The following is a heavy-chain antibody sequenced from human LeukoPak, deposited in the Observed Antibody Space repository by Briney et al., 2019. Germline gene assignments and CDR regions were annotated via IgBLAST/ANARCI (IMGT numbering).Heavy chain of an antibody. CDR2: INPNSGGT. J-gene: IGHJ4*02. CDR1: GYTFTGYY. D-gene: IGHD3-10*01. Sequence: ASVKVSCKASGYTFTGYYMHCVRQAPGQGLECMGWINPNSGGTNYAQKFQGSVTMTRDTSISTAYMELSRLRSDDTAVYYCARDLFSRRMNYYGSGSYFAYWGQGILVAVSS. V-gene: IGHV1-2*02. CDR3: ARDLFSRRMNYYGSGSYFAY.